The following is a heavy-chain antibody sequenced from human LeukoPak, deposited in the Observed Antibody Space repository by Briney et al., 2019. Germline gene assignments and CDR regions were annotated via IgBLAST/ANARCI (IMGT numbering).Heavy chain of an antibody. V-gene: IGHV3-66*01. CDR3: ARVLVGATTYFDY. CDR2: IYSGGST. Sequence: GGSLRLSCAASGFTVSSNYMSWVRQAPGKWLEWVSVIYSGGSTYYADSVKGRFTISRDNSKNTLYLQMNSLRAEDTAVYYCARVLVGATTYFDYWGQGTLVTVSS. CDR1: GFTVSSNY. D-gene: IGHD1-26*01. J-gene: IGHJ4*02.